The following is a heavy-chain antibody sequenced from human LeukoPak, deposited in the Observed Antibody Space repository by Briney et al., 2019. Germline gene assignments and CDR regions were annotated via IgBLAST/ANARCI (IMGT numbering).Heavy chain of an antibody. CDR1: GGSFSGYY. CDR2: INHSGST. V-gene: IGHV4-34*01. J-gene: IGHJ4*02. D-gene: IGHD1-26*01. CDR3: ASSKNGKCDY. Sequence: PSETLSLTCAVYGGSFSGYYWSWIRQPPGKGLEWIGEINHSGSTDYNPSLKSRVTISVDTSKNQFSLKLSSVTAADTGVYYCASSKNGKCDYWGQGTLVTVSS.